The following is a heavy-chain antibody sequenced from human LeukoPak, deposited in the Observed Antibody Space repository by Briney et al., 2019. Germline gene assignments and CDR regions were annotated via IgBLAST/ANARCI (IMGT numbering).Heavy chain of an antibody. D-gene: IGHD6-13*01. V-gene: IGHV3-33*06. CDR2: IWYDGSNK. CDR3: AKTRPLDSSSWSHGDY. Sequence: GGSLRLSCAASRFTFSSYGMHWVRQAPGKGLEWVAVIWYDGSNKYYADSVKGRFTISRDNSKNTLYLQMNSLRAEDTAVYYCAKTRPLDSSSWSHGDYWGQGTLVTVSS. CDR1: RFTFSSYG. J-gene: IGHJ4*02.